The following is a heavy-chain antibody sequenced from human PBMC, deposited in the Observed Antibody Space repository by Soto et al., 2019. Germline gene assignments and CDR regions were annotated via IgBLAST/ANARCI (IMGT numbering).Heavy chain of an antibody. Sequence: GASVKVSCKASGGTFSSYAISWVRQAPGQGLEWMGGIIPIFGTANYAQKFQGRVTITADKSTSTAYMELSSLRSEDTAVYYCARDYDSSGYYKNYYYYGMDVWGRGTTVTVSS. CDR3: ARDYDSSGYYKNYYYYGMDV. V-gene: IGHV1-69*06. D-gene: IGHD3-22*01. J-gene: IGHJ6*02. CDR1: GGTFSSYA. CDR2: IIPIFGTA.